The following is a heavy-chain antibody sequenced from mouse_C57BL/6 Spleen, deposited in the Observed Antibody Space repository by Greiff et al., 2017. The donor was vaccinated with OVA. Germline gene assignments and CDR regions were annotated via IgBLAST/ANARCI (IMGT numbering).Heavy chain of an antibody. V-gene: IGHV1-52*01. CDR3: ARGVLPGMDY. CDR1: GYTFTSYW. D-gene: IGHD1-1*01. J-gene: IGHJ4*01. Sequence: QVQLQQPGAELVRPGSSVKLSCKASGYTFTSYWMHWVKQRPIQGLEWIGNIDPSDSETHYSQKFKDKATLTVDKSSSTAYMQLSSLTSEDSAVYYCARGVLPGMDYWGQGTSVTVSS. CDR2: IDPSDSET.